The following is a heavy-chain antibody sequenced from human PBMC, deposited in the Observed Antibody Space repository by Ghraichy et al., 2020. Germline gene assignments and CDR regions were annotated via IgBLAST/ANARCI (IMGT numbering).Heavy chain of an antibody. D-gene: IGHD3-22*01. CDR1: GGSISSSSYY. V-gene: IGHV4-39*01. CDR3: ARGGYYYDSSGVDY. CDR2: IYYSGST. J-gene: IGHJ4*02. Sequence: GSLRLSCTVSGGSISSSSYYWGWIRQPPGKGLEWIGSIYYSGSTYYNPSLKSRVTISVDTSKNQFSLKLSSVTAADTAVYYCARGGYYYDSSGVDYWGQGTLVTVSS.